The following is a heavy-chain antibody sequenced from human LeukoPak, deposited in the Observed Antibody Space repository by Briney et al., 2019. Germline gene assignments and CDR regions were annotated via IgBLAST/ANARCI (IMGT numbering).Heavy chain of an antibody. CDR2: INPNSGGT. CDR3: ARDRGGGTWYLY. Sequence: ASVKVSCKASGYTFTGYYMHWVRQAPGQGLEWMGWINPNSGGTNYAQKFQGRVTMTRDTSISTAYMELSRLRSDDTAVYYFARDRGGGTWYLYWGQGTLVTVSS. V-gene: IGHV1-2*02. CDR1: GYTFTGYY. J-gene: IGHJ4*02. D-gene: IGHD6-13*01.